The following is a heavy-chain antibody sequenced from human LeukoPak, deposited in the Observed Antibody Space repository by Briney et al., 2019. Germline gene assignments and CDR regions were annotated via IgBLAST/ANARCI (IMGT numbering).Heavy chain of an antibody. CDR3: ARDLYLRFLEWSDAFDI. D-gene: IGHD3-3*01. CDR2: IYHSGIT. V-gene: IGHV4-38-2*02. J-gene: IGHJ3*02. Sequence: PSETLSLTCAVSGYPISTGHYWGWTRQSPGKGLEWIGNIYHSGITHYNPSLQGRVTLSVDTSKNQFSLNLNSVTAADTAVYYCARDLYLRFLEWSDAFDIWGQGTMVTVSS. CDR1: GYPISTGHY.